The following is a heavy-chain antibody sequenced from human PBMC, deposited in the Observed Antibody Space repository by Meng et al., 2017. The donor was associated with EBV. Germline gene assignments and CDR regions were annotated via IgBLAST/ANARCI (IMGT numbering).Heavy chain of an antibody. CDR3: ASAEHYGDYVFEY. CDR1: GGLLRRFA. V-gene: IGHV1-69*01. D-gene: IGHD4-17*01. J-gene: IGHJ4*02. Sequence: QVQWLQCGGELKQPGSSAKVSGKSSGGLLRRFAISWVRQAPGQGLEWMGVIIPLFHTTNYAQKFQGRLHIIADESSATTYMELSSLRSEDTAIYYCASAEHYGDYVFEYWGQGTLVTVSS. CDR2: IIPLFHTT.